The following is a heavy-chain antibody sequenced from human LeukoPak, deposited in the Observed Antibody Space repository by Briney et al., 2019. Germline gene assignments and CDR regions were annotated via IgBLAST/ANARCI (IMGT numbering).Heavy chain of an antibody. J-gene: IGHJ6*02. V-gene: IGHV3-11*01. CDR3: ARDFPGMDV. Sequence: LSLTCAVYGGSFSDYYMSWIRQAPGKGLEWVSYISSSGSTIYYADSVKGRFTISRDNAKNSLYLQMNSLRAEDTAVYYCARDFPGMDVWGQGTTVTVSS. D-gene: IGHD2/OR15-2a*01. CDR1: GGSFSDYY. CDR2: ISSSGSTI.